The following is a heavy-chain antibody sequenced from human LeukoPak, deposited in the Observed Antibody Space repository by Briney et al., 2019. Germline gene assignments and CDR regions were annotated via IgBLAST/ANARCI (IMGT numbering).Heavy chain of an antibody. CDR1: GFTFSSYA. D-gene: IGHD2-15*01. CDR3: AKGGGSSCYSPSDY. Sequence: PGSSLRLFCGGAGFTFSSYAMSWVRQAPRKGLEWVSSISGSGTDTFYANSVKGRFTISRDNPKNTLYLQMNSLRAEDTAVYYCAKGGGSSCYSPSDYWGQGTLVTVSS. V-gene: IGHV3-23*01. CDR2: ISGSGTDT. J-gene: IGHJ4*02.